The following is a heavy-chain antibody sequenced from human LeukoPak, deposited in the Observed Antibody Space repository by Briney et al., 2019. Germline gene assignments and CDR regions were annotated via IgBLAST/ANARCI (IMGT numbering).Heavy chain of an antibody. V-gene: IGHV3-7*01. Sequence: PGGSLRLSCAASGFTFSSFWMTWVRQAPGKGLEWVANIKQDESEKYYVDSVKGRFTISRDNAKNSLYLQMNSLRAEDTAVYYCARVYSSGWYNDYWGQGTLVTVSS. CDR1: GFTFSSFW. CDR2: IKQDESEK. J-gene: IGHJ4*02. CDR3: ARVYSSGWYNDY. D-gene: IGHD6-19*01.